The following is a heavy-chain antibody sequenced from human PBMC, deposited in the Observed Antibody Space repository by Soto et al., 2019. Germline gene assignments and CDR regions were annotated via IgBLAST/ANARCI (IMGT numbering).Heavy chain of an antibody. CDR2: IIPILGIA. CDR3: ARGHYDILTGYENWFDP. D-gene: IGHD3-9*01. J-gene: IGHJ5*02. Sequence: SVEVSCKASGGTFSSYTISWVRQAPGQGLEWMGRIIPILGIANYAQKFQGRVTITADKSTSTAYMELSSPRSEDTAVYYCARGHYDILTGYENWFDPWGQGTLVTSPQ. V-gene: IGHV1-69*02. CDR1: GGTFSSYT.